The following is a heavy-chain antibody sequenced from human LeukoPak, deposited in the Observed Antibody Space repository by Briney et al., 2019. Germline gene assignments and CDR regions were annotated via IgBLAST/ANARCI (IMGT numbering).Heavy chain of an antibody. D-gene: IGHD3-3*01. CDR2: ISYDGSNK. V-gene: IGHV3-30-3*01. CDR3: AKDKILEWLSDFDY. CDR1: GFTFSSYA. Sequence: PGGSLRLSCAASGFTFSSYAMHWVRQAPGKGLEWVAVISYDGSNKYYADSVKGRFTISRDNSKNTLYLQMNSLRAEDTAVYYCAKDKILEWLSDFDYWGQGTLVTVSS. J-gene: IGHJ4*02.